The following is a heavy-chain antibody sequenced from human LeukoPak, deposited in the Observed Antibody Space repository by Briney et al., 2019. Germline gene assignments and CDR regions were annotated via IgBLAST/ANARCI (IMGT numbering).Heavy chain of an antibody. Sequence: GGSLRLSCAASGFTFSSYAMSWVRQAPGKGLEWVLAISGSGGSTYYADSVKGRFTISRDNSKNTLYLQMNSLRAEDTAVYYCAKDNAVNYYGSGSYFQAWGQGTLVTVSS. J-gene: IGHJ1*01. D-gene: IGHD3-10*01. CDR3: AKDNAVNYYGSGSYFQA. CDR2: ISGSGGST. V-gene: IGHV3-23*01. CDR1: GFTFSSYA.